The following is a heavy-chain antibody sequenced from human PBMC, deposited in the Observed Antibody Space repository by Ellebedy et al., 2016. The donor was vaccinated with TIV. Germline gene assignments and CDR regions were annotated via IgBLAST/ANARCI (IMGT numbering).Heavy chain of an antibody. Sequence: SETLSLTXTVSGGFVSSGSYYWSWIRQPPGKGLEWIGYIYYSGSTNYNPSLKSRVTISVDTSKNQFSLKLSSVTAADTAVYYCARTTYYDILTGYYITYYFDYWGQGTLVTVSS. V-gene: IGHV4-61*01. CDR1: GGFVSSGSYY. CDR2: IYYSGST. CDR3: ARTTYYDILTGYYITYYFDY. J-gene: IGHJ4*02. D-gene: IGHD3-9*01.